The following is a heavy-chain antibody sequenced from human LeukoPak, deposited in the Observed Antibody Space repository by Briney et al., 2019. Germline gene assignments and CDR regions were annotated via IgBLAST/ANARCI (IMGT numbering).Heavy chain of an antibody. J-gene: IGHJ4*02. V-gene: IGHV3-33*01. CDR2: IWYDGSNK. CDR1: GFTFSSYG. D-gene: IGHD4-17*01. CDR3: AREQYGDYSEDY. Sequence: GGSLRLSCAASGFTFSSYGMHWVRQAPGKGLEWVAVIWYDGSNKYYADSVKGRFTISRDNSKNTLYLQMNSLRAEDTAVYYCAREQYGDYSEDYWGQGTLVTVSP.